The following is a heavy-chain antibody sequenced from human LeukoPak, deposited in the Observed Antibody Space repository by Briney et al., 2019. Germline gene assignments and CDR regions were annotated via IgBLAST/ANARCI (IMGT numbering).Heavy chain of an antibody. CDR1: GVSISSYC. D-gene: IGHD3-10*01. V-gene: IGHV4-4*07. J-gene: IGHJ6*03. CDR3: ARDVPGAMVRGVVIYYSYMDV. CDR2: MYSSGST. Sequence: SETLSLTCTVSGVSISSYCWSWLRQPAGKGLEWIGRMYSSGSTNYNPSLKSRVTMSVDTSKNQFSLKLSSVTAADTAVYYCARDVPGAMVRGVVIYYSYMDVWGKGTTVTVSS.